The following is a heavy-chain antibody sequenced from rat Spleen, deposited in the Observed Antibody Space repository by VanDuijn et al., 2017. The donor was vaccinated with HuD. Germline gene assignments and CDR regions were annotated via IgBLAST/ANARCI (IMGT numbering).Heavy chain of an antibody. CDR1: GFSLTSNS. J-gene: IGHJ2*01. Sequence: QVQLKESGPGLVQTSQTLSLTCTDSGFSLTSNSVSWVRQPPGKGLEWMGAIWSGGSTDYNSTLKSRLTISRDTSKSQVFLKMNSLQTEDTAMYFCTRDASYYFDYWGQGVMVTVSS. V-gene: IGHV2-15*01. CDR3: TRDASYYFDY. CDR2: IWSGGST.